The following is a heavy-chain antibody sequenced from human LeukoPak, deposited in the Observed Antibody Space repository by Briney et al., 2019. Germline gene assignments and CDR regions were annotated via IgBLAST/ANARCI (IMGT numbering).Heavy chain of an antibody. V-gene: IGHV4-34*01. CDR1: GGSFSGYY. J-gene: IGHJ6*03. Sequence: PSETLSLTCAVYGGSFSGYYWSWIRQPPGKGLEWIGEINHSGSTNYNPSLKSRVTISADTSKNQFSLKLSSVTAADTAVYYCARVNGYSSSWYQYYYYYYMDVWGKGTTVTVSS. CDR2: INHSGST. D-gene: IGHD6-13*01. CDR3: ARVNGYSSSWYQYYYYYYMDV.